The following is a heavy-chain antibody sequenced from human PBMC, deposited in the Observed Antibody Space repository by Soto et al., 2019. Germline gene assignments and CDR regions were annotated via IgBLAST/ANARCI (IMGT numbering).Heavy chain of an antibody. J-gene: IGHJ4*02. CDR3: ASSDETHFDS. CDR2: INHSGST. CDR1: GGSFSGYY. V-gene: IGHV4-34*01. Sequence: SETLSLTCAVYGGSFSGYYWSWIRQPPGKGLEWIGEINHSGSTNYNPSLKSRVTISVDKSKNQFSLKLSSVTVADTAVYYCASSDETHFDSWGQGTLVPVSS.